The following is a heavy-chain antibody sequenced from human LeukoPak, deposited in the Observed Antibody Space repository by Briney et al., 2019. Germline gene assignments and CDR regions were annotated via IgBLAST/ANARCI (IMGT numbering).Heavy chain of an antibody. CDR1: GFTFSSYA. Sequence: PEGSLRLSCAASGFTFSSYAMSWVRQAPGKGLEWVSAISGSGGSTYYADSVKGRFTISRDNSKNTLYLQMNSLRAEDTAVYYCAKGSRRRNIYYFDYWGQGTLVTVSS. J-gene: IGHJ4*02. CDR2: ISGSGGST. V-gene: IGHV3-23*01. CDR3: AKGSRRRNIYYFDY. D-gene: IGHD1-14*01.